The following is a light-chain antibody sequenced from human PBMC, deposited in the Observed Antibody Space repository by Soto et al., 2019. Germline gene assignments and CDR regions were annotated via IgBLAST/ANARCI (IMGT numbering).Light chain of an antibody. CDR2: EIT. V-gene: IGLV2-8*01. CDR1: SSYVGDYFY. CDR3: TSYAGNDKYV. Sequence: QSALTQHPSASGSPGQSVTISCTGTSSYVGDYFYVSWYQQHPGKPPKLLIYEITQRPSGVPDRFTASRSGNTASLTISGLQADDEADYYCTSYAGNDKYVFGTGTKLTVL. J-gene: IGLJ1*01.